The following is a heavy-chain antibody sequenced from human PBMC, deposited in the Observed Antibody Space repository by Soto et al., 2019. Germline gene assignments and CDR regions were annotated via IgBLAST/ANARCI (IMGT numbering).Heavy chain of an antibody. CDR3: ARRWGRTFDY. J-gene: IGHJ4*02. D-gene: IGHD7-27*01. V-gene: IGHV4-59*08. Sequence: SETLSLTCVVSGGSLSSYYWSWIRQPPGKGLEWIGYIYYGGSTNYNPSLKSRVTISVDTSKNQFSLKLSSVTAADTAVYYCARRWGRTFDYWGQGTLVTVSS. CDR2: IYYGGST. CDR1: GGSLSSYY.